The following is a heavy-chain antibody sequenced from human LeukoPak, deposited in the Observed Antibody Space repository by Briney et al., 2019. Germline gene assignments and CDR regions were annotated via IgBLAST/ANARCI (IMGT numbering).Heavy chain of an antibody. J-gene: IGHJ5*02. D-gene: IGHD2-21*02. CDR2: IYHSGST. CDR3: ARGVTTGLDWFDP. V-gene: IGHV4-38-2*01. Sequence: SETLSLTCAVSGYSISSGYYWGWIRQSPGKGLEWIGSIYHSGSTYYNASLKSRVTISVDTSKNQFSLKLSSVTAADAAVYYCARGVTTGLDWFDPWGQGTLVTVSS. CDR1: GYSISSGYY.